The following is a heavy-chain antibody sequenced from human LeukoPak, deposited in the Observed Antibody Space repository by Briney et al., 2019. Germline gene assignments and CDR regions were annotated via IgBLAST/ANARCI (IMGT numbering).Heavy chain of an antibody. CDR2: ISGSGGST. J-gene: IGHJ6*02. Sequence: GGSLRLSCAASGFTVSSNYMSWVRQAPGKGLEWVSAISGSGGSTYYADSVKGRFTISRDNFKNTLYLQMNSLRAEDTAVYYCAKVICSSTSCYRYYGMDVWGQGTTVTVSS. D-gene: IGHD2-2*02. V-gene: IGHV3-23*01. CDR1: GFTVSSNY. CDR3: AKVICSSTSCYRYYGMDV.